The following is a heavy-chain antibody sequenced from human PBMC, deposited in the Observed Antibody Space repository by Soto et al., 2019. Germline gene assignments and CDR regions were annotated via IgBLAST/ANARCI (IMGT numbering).Heavy chain of an antibody. D-gene: IGHD6-19*01. CDR3: ARDSETLAVAGTRSDY. CDR2: ISRSSSHI. V-gene: IGHV3-21*01. Sequence: EVQLVESGGGLVKPGGSVRLSCAASGFSFSSHSMNWVRQAPGKGLEWVSSISRSSSHIFYADSGRGRFTSSRDNAKNSLYLQVNSLRAEDTAEYYCARDSETLAVAGTRSDYWGQGALVTVSS. J-gene: IGHJ4*02. CDR1: GFSFSSHS.